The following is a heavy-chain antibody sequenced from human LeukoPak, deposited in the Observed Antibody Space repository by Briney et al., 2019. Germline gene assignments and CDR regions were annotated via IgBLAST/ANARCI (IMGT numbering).Heavy chain of an antibody. Sequence: GGSLRLSCAASGFTFSSYSMNWVRQAPGKGLEWVSSISSSSSYIYYADSVKGRFTISRDNAKNSLYLQMNSLRAEDTALYYCAKGGSGSFDYYYYGMDVWGQGTTVTVSS. CDR2: ISSSSSYI. V-gene: IGHV3-21*04. J-gene: IGHJ6*02. CDR3: AKGGSGSFDYYYYGMDV. D-gene: IGHD3-10*01. CDR1: GFTFSSYS.